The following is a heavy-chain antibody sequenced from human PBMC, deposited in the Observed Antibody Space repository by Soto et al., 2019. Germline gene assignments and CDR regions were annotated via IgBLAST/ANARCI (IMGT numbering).Heavy chain of an antibody. D-gene: IGHD3-22*01. CDR2: IYPGDSDT. Sequence: GESLKISCKGSGYSFTSYWNGWGRQMPGKGLEWVGIIYPGDSDTRYSPSFQGQVTISADKCISTAYLQWSSLKASDTGMYYCAMPIVSSGHYAFDIWGQGTMVTVSS. CDR1: GYSFTSYW. J-gene: IGHJ3*02. V-gene: IGHV5-51*01. CDR3: AMPIVSSGHYAFDI.